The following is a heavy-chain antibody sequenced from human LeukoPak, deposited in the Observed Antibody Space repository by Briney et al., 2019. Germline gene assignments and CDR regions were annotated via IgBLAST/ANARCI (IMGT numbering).Heavy chain of an antibody. D-gene: IGHD6-19*01. Sequence: PVGSLRLSCSASGVTFSSYARYWVRQAPGKGLEYVSGIISNGGSTYYADSVKGRFTISRDNSKNTLYLQMSSLRAEDTAVYYCVKITSSSGGDYWGQGTLVTVSS. J-gene: IGHJ4*02. CDR3: VKITSSSGGDY. CDR1: GVTFSSYA. V-gene: IGHV3-64D*09. CDR2: IISNGGST.